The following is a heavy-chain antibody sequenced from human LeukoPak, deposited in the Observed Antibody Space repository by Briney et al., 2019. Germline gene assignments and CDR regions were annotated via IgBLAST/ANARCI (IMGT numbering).Heavy chain of an antibody. D-gene: IGHD6-13*01. CDR1: GFSFSNSG. J-gene: IGHJ4*02. V-gene: IGHV3-23*01. CDR3: AKAAGGNLYFDY. CDR2: ISGSGSTS. Sequence: GGSLRLSCAGSGFSFSNSGMSWDRQAPGKGLEWVSAISGSGSTSSYADSVKGRFTISRDNSKNTLYLQMNSMRAEDTAAYYCAKAAGGNLYFDYWGQGILVSVSS.